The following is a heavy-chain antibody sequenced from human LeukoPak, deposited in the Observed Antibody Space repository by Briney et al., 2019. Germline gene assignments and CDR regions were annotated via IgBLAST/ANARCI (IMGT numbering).Heavy chain of an antibody. CDR3: AKDPSSSGYYPFYFEY. D-gene: IGHD3-22*01. CDR1: GFTFSNYG. V-gene: IGHV3-30*02. Sequence: PGGSLRLSCTASGFTFSNYGMHWVRQAPGKGLEWVAFIRYDGNNKYYADSVKGRFTISRDNSKNTLYLQMNSLRAEDTAVYYCAKDPSSSGYYPFYFEYWGQGTLVTVSS. CDR2: IRYDGNNK. J-gene: IGHJ4*02.